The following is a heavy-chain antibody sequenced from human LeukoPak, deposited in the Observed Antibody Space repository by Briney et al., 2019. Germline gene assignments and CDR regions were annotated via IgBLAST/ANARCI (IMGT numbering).Heavy chain of an antibody. CDR3: ARNGLGDSSGYYIDY. V-gene: IGHV3-33*01. D-gene: IGHD3-22*01. Sequence: GGSLRLSCAASGFTFSRFGMHWVRQAPGKGLEWVAVIWNDGSNKYYADSVKGRFTISRDNSKNTLYLQMNSLRAEDTAVYYCARNGLGDSSGYYIDYWGQGTQVTVSS. J-gene: IGHJ4*02. CDR2: IWNDGSNK. CDR1: GFTFSRFG.